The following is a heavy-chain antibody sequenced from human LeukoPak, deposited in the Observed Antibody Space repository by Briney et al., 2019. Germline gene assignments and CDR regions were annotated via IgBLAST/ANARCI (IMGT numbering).Heavy chain of an antibody. CDR1: GFTFSSYG. Sequence: GRSLRLSCAASGFTFSSYGMHWVRQAPGKGLEWVAVIWYDGSNKYYADSVKGRFTISRDDSKNTLYLQMDSLRAEDTAVYYCARPHSRAYPYAFDVWGQGTMVTVSS. V-gene: IGHV3-33*01. CDR3: ARPHSRAYPYAFDV. J-gene: IGHJ3*01. D-gene: IGHD3-22*01. CDR2: IWYDGSNK.